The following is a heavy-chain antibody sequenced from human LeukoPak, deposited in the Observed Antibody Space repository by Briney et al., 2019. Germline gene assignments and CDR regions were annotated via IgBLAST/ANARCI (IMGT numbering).Heavy chain of an antibody. CDR3: ARAVPTKLRFLEWFPTFPFDY. J-gene: IGHJ4*02. V-gene: IGHV4-34*01. D-gene: IGHD3-3*01. CDR2: INHSGST. Sequence: SETLSLTCAVYGGSFSGYYWSWIRQPPGKGLEWIGEINHSGSTNYNPSLKSRVTISVDTSKNQFSLKLSSVTAADTAVYYCARAVPTKLRFLEWFPTFPFDYWGQGTLVTVSS. CDR1: GGSFSGYY.